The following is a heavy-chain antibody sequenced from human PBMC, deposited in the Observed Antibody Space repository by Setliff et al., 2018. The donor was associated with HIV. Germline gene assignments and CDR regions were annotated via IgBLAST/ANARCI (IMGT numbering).Heavy chain of an antibody. D-gene: IGHD2-21*01. Sequence: SETLSLTCTVSGGSISSSSYYWNWFRQYPGKGLEWIGYIHYTGTTNQNPSLRSLITISVDTSKNQFSLKLSSVTAADTAVYYCARHDSRGPRSAFDLWGRGTMVTVSS. CDR2: IHYTGTT. CDR3: ARHDSRGPRSAFDL. J-gene: IGHJ3*01. V-gene: IGHV4-39*01. CDR1: GGSISSSSYY.